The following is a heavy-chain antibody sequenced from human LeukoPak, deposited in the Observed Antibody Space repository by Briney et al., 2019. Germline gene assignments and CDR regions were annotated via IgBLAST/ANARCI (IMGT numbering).Heavy chain of an antibody. J-gene: IGHJ4*02. CDR3: ARHPPVDTAMVDYFGY. D-gene: IGHD5-18*01. Sequence: PSETLSLTCTVSGGSISSSSYYWGWIRQPSGKGLEWIVSIYYSGSTYYNPSLKSRVTISVDTSKNQFSPRLSSVTAADAAVYYCARHPPVDTAMVDYFGYWGQGNPGHRLL. CDR2: IYYSGST. CDR1: GGSISSSSYY. V-gene: IGHV4-39*01.